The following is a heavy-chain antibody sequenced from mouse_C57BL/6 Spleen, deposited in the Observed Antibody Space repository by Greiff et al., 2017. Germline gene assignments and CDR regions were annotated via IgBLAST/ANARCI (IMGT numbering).Heavy chain of an antibody. CDR2: ISSGGSYT. V-gene: IGHV5-6*01. CDR3: ARHGGGSTVVGYYFDY. Sequence: EVKLVESGGDLVKPGGSLKLSCAASGFTFSSYGMSWVRQTPDKRLAWVATISSGGSYTYYPDSVKGRFTISRDNAKNTLYLQMSSLKSEDTAMYYCARHGGGSTVVGYYFDYWGQGTTLTVSS. D-gene: IGHD1-1*01. CDR1: GFTFSSYG. J-gene: IGHJ2*01.